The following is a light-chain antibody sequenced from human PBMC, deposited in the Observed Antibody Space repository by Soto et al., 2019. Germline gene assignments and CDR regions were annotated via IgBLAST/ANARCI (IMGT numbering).Light chain of an antibody. V-gene: IGLV1-40*01. Sequence: QSVLTQPPSVSGAPGQRVTISCTGSSSNIGAGYDVHWYQQLPGTAPKLLIYGNSNRPSGVPDRFSGSKSGTSASLAITGLQAEDEADYYCQSYDSSLSVFHVFGTWTKLTVL. CDR2: GNS. CDR1: SSNIGAGYD. J-gene: IGLJ1*01. CDR3: QSYDSSLSVFHV.